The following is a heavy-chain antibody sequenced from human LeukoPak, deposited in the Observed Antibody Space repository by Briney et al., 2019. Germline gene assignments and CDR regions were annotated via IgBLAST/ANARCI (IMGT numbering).Heavy chain of an antibody. D-gene: IGHD2-2*01. CDR3: ARGRGVVPAAPYYYYYYGMDV. CDR2: VYYTGGT. V-gene: IGHV4-39*01. CDR1: GGSLSSTTYY. Sequence: SETLSFTCTVSGGSLSSTTYYWGWIRQPPGKGLEWIGSVYYTGGTNYNPSLESRVTISVDTSKTQFSLKLSSVTAADTAVYYCARGRGVVPAAPYYYYYYGMDVWGQGTTVTVSS. J-gene: IGHJ6*02.